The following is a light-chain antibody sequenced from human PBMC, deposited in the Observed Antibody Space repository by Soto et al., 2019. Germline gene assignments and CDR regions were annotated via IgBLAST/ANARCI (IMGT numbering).Light chain of an antibody. CDR3: QQSYSTPLT. J-gene: IGKJ4*01. CDR2: AAS. Sequence: DIQMTQSPSSLSASVGDRVTITCRASQSISSYLNWYHRKPGKAPKLLIYAASSLQSGVPSRFSGSGSGTDFTLTISSLQPEDFATYYCQQSYSTPLTFGGGTKVESK. CDR1: QSISSY. V-gene: IGKV1-39*01.